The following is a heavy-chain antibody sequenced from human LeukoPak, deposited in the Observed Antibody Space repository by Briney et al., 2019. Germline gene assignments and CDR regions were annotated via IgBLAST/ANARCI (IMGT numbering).Heavy chain of an antibody. CDR2: ISWNSGSI. CDR3: AKAPYYDTSGQGGIDY. D-gene: IGHD3-22*01. V-gene: IGHV3-9*01. J-gene: IGHJ4*02. Sequence: GGSLRLSCAASGFTFDDYAMHWVRQAPGKGLEWVSGISWNSGSIGYADSVKGRFTISRDNAKNSLFLQMNSLRAEDTAFYYCAKAPYYDTSGQGGIDYWDQGTLVTVSS. CDR1: GFTFDDYA.